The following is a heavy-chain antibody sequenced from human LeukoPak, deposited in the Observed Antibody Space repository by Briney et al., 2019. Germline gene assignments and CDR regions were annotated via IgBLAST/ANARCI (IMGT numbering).Heavy chain of an antibody. Sequence: GGSLRLSCAASGFTFSSYAMSWVRQAPGKGLEWVSAISSSGAITYYADSVKGRFTISRDNSKNTLYLQMNSLGAEDTAVYYCAKARAGYNSYYFDYWGQGTLVTVSS. CDR1: GFTFSSYA. J-gene: IGHJ4*02. V-gene: IGHV3-23*01. D-gene: IGHD5-24*01. CDR3: AKARAGYNSYYFDY. CDR2: ISSSGAIT.